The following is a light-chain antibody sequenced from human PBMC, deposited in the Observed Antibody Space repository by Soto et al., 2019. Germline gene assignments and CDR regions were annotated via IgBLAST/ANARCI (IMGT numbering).Light chain of an antibody. V-gene: IGLV1-51*01. CDR2: DND. J-gene: IGLJ2*01. Sequence: QSVLTQPPSVSAAQGQKVAISCSGSSSNIGSSFVSWYQQLPGTAPKLLIYDNDKRPSGIPDRFSGSRSATSATLDITGLQTGDEGDYYFATWDNSLTTGGIFGGGTKLTVL. CDR3: ATWDNSLTTGGI. CDR1: SSNIGSSF.